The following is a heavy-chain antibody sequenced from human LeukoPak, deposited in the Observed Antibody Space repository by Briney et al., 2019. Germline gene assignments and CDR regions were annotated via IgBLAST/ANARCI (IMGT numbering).Heavy chain of an antibody. CDR1: GGSISSYY. J-gene: IGHJ5*02. Sequence: SETLSLTCTVSGGSISSYYWSWIRQPPGKGLGCIGYIYYSGSTNYNPSLKSRVTISVDTSKNQFSLKLSSVTAADTAVYYCARGADGYLIDPWGQGTLVTVSS. CDR2: IYYSGST. V-gene: IGHV4-59*01. CDR3: ARGADGYLIDP. D-gene: IGHD5-24*01.